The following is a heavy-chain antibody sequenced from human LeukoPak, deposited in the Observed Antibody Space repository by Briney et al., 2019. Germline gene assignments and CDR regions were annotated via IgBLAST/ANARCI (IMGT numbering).Heavy chain of an antibody. J-gene: IGHJ3*02. D-gene: IGHD3-22*01. CDR1: GYTFTSYG. CDR3: ATPSSGFYYVSAFDI. V-gene: IGHV1-18*01. Sequence: ASVKVSCKASGYTFTSYGISWVRQAPGQGLEWMGWISAYNGNTNYAQKLQGRVTMTTDTSTSTAYMELRSLRSDDTAVYYCATPSSGFYYVSAFDIWGQGTMVTVSS. CDR2: ISAYNGNT.